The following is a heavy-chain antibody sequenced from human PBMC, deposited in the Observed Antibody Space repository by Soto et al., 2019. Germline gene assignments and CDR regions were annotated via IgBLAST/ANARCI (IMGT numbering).Heavy chain of an antibody. CDR2: ISGSGGST. J-gene: IGHJ3*02. V-gene: IGHV3-23*01. D-gene: IGHD2-15*01. Sequence: GGSLRLSCAASGFTFSSYAMSWVRQAPGKGLEWVSAISGSGGSTYYADSVKGRFTISRDNSKNTLYLQMNSLRAEDTAVYYCAKDGLVVVVAATPEDAFDIWGQGTMVTVSS. CDR1: GFTFSSYA. CDR3: AKDGLVVVVAATPEDAFDI.